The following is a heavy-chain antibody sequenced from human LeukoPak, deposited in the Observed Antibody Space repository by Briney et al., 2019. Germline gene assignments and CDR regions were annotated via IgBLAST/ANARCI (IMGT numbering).Heavy chain of an antibody. V-gene: IGHV3-74*01. D-gene: IGHD6-13*01. J-gene: IGHJ4*02. CDR1: GFTFSSYW. Sequence: GGSLRLSCAASGFTFSSYWMHWVRQAPGKGLVWVSRINSDGSSTNYADSVKGRFTISRDNAKNTLYLQVNSLRAEDTAVYCCARDDPAGTLNYWGQGTLVTVSS. CDR3: ARDDPAGTLNY. CDR2: INSDGSST.